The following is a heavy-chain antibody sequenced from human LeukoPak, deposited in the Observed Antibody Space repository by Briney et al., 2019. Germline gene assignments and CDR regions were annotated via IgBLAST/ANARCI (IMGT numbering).Heavy chain of an antibody. Sequence: PGGSLRLSCAASGFTVSSNYMSWVRQAPGKGLEWVSGIYRGGSTYYADSLKGRFTISRDNSKNTLYLQMNSLRAEDTAVYCCASTTDVAVAGTQLYFDYWGQGTLVTVSS. CDR1: GFTVSSNY. CDR2: IYRGGST. D-gene: IGHD6-19*01. V-gene: IGHV3-53*01. J-gene: IGHJ4*02. CDR3: ASTTDVAVAGTQLYFDY.